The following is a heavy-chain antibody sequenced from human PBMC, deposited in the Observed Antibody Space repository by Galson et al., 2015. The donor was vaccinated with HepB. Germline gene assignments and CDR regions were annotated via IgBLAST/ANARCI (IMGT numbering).Heavy chain of an antibody. Sequence: SVKVSCKASGYTFTSYGISWVRQAPGQGLEWMGWISAYNGNTNYAQKLQGRVTMTTDTSTSTAYMELRSLRSDDTAVYYCASSGSGDYYYYYGMDVWGQGTTVTVSS. V-gene: IGHV1-18*04. CDR3: ASSGSGDYYYYYGMDV. CDR1: GYTFTSYG. CDR2: ISAYNGNT. D-gene: IGHD1-26*01. J-gene: IGHJ6*02.